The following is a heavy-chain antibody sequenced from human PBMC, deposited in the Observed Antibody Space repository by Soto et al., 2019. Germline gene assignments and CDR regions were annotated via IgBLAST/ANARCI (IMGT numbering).Heavy chain of an antibody. J-gene: IGHJ6*02. Sequence: SETLSLTCTVSGGSISSYYWSWVRQPAGKGLEWIGRIYTSGSTNYNPSLKSRVTMSVDTSKNQFSLKLSSVTAADTAVYYCARGPQAAAGHYYYGMDVWGQGTTVTVSS. D-gene: IGHD6-13*01. CDR2: IYTSGST. CDR1: GGSISSYY. CDR3: ARGPQAAAGHYYYGMDV. V-gene: IGHV4-4*07.